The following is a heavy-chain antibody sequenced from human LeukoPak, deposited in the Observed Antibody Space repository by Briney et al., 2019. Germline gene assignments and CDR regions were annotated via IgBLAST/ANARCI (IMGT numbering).Heavy chain of an antibody. V-gene: IGHV1-2*02. D-gene: IGHD2-21*01. Sequence: GASVKVTCKASGYTFTSYYMHWVRQAPGQGLEWMGWINPNSGDINYAQKFQGRVTVTRDTSISTAYMELSGLTSDDTAVYYCARTAYQFGDYFYYMNVWGTGTTVTVSS. CDR2: INPNSGDI. CDR1: GYTFTSYY. J-gene: IGHJ6*03. CDR3: ARTAYQFGDYFYYMNV.